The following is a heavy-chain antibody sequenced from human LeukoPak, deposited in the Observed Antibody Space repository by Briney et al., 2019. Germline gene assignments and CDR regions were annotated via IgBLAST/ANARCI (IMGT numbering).Heavy chain of an antibody. D-gene: IGHD6-6*01. V-gene: IGHV4-39*01. CDR2: IYYSGST. Sequence: SETLSLTCTVSGGSISSSSYYWGWLSQPPGKGLEWIGSIYYSGSTYYNPSLKSRVTISVDTSKNQFSLKLSSVTAADTAVYYCARTPSIAAPFDPWGQGTLVTVSS. CDR1: GGSISSSSYY. CDR3: ARTPSIAAPFDP. J-gene: IGHJ5*02.